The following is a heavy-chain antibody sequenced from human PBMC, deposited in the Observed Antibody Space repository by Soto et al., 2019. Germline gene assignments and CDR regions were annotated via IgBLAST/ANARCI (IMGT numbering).Heavy chain of an antibody. CDR1: GFTFSGSA. Sequence: GGSLRLSCAASGFTFSGSAMHWVRQASGKGLEWVGRIRSKANSYATAYAASVKGRFTISRDDSKNTAYLQMNSLKTEDTAVYYCKPIYGDFAFDIWGQGTMVTVSS. J-gene: IGHJ3*02. D-gene: IGHD4-17*01. CDR3: KPIYGDFAFDI. V-gene: IGHV3-73*01. CDR2: IRSKANSYAT.